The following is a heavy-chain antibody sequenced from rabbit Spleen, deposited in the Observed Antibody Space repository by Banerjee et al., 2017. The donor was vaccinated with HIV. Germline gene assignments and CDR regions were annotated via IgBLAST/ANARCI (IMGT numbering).Heavy chain of an antibody. Sequence: QSLEESGGGLVKPGASLTLTCKASGLDFSGDSYDSYMCWVRQAPGKGLEWIACIDIGSSGFTYFASWGKGRFASSKTSSTTVTLQMTSLTAADTATYFCARDTSSSFSSYGMDLWGPGTLVTVS. D-gene: IGHD1-1*01. V-gene: IGHV1S40*01. CDR1: GLDFSGDSY. CDR2: IDIGSSGFT. J-gene: IGHJ6*01. CDR3: ARDTSSSFSSYGMDL.